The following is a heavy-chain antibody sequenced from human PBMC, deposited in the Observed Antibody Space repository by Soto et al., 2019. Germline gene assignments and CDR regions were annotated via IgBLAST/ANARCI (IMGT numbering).Heavy chain of an antibody. CDR1: GFTFDVYA. J-gene: IGHJ6*02. Sequence: GGSLRLSCAASGFTFDVYAMHWVRQAPGKGLEWVSGISWNSGSIGYADSVKGRFTISRDNAKNSLYLQMNSLRAEDTALYYCAKGTATNYYYGMDVWGQGTTVTVSS. D-gene: IGHD6-25*01. V-gene: IGHV3-9*01. CDR3: AKGTATNYYYGMDV. CDR2: ISWNSGSI.